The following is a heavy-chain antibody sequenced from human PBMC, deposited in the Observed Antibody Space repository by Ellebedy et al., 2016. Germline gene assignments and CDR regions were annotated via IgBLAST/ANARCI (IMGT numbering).Heavy chain of an antibody. J-gene: IGHJ4*02. CDR2: IYGNDDK. D-gene: IGHD4-17*01. CDR3: VHRTTVTSFDC. V-gene: IGHV2-5*01. Sequence: SGPTLVKPTQTLTLTCTFSGFSLDTSEVVVGWIRQPPGKALEWLSFIYGNDDKRYSPSLRNRLTITKDTSKNQVVLTLTNMDPVDTATYYCVHRTTVTSFDCWGQGTLVTVSS. CDR1: GFSLDTSEVV.